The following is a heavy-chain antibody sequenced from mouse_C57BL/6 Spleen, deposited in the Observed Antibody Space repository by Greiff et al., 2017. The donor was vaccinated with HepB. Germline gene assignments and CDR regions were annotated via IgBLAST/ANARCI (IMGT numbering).Heavy chain of an antibody. J-gene: IGHJ2*01. Sequence: EVQLQQSGPELVKPGASVKMSCKASGYTFTDYNMHWVKQSHGKSLEWIGYINPNNGGTSYNQKFKGKATLTVNKSSSTAYMELRSLTSEDSAVYYCARGIYYGNYEDYFDYWGQGTTLTVSS. CDR2: INPNNGGT. CDR3: ARGIYYGNYEDYFDY. V-gene: IGHV1-22*01. D-gene: IGHD2-1*01. CDR1: GYTFTDYN.